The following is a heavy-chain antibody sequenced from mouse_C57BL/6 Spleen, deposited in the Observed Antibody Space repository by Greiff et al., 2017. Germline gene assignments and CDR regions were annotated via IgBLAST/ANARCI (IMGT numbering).Heavy chain of an antibody. V-gene: IGHV1-9*01. CDR2: ILPGSGST. Sequence: VQLQQSGAELMKPGASVKLSCKATGYTFTGYWIEWVKQRPGHGLEWIGEILPGSGSTNYNEKFKGKATFTADTSSTTAYMHLSSLTTEDSAIDDWARESTTVVATETVWGTGTTVTVSS. CDR3: ARESTTVVATETV. D-gene: IGHD1-1*01. J-gene: IGHJ1*03. CDR1: GYTFTGYW.